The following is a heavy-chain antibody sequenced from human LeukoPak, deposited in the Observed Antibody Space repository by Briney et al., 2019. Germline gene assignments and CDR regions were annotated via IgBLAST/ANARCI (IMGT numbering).Heavy chain of an antibody. J-gene: IGHJ4*02. V-gene: IGHV1-69*04. CDR1: GGTFSSYA. D-gene: IGHD2-2*01. CDR3: ATDRYRSSTSCYNLDY. Sequence: AASVKVSCKASGGTFSSYAISWVRQAPGQGLEWMGRIIPILGIANYAQKFQGRVTITADKSTSTAYMELSSLRSEDTAVYYCATDRYRSSTSCYNLDYWGQGTLVTVSS. CDR2: IIPILGIA.